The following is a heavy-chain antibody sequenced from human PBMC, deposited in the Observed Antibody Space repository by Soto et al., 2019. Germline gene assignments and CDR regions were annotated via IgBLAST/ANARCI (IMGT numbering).Heavy chain of an antibody. CDR1: GGTFNTYP. J-gene: IGHJ4*02. D-gene: IGHD6-19*01. CDR2: IIPIFGAT. V-gene: IGHV1-69*01. CDR3: TRGLFGGWGDYFEY. Sequence: QVQLVQSGAEVKKPGSSMKVSCKASGGTFNTYPISWVRQAPGQGLEWMGGIIPIFGATHYAQKFQGRVTITADESTSTAYMDLSRLTSDDTAIYYCTRGLFGGWGDYFEYWSQGTLVTVSS.